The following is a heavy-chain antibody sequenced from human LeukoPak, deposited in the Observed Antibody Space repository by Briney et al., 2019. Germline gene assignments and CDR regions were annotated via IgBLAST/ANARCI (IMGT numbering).Heavy chain of an antibody. Sequence: ASVKVSCKASGYTFTGYYMHWVRQAPGQGLEWMGWINPNSGGTNHAQKFQGRVTMTRDTSISTAYMEQSRLRSDDTAVYYCARDRPLDADDYYGFYYFDYWGQGTLVTVSS. CDR3: ARDRPLDADDYYGFYYFDY. CDR1: GYTFTGYY. J-gene: IGHJ4*02. CDR2: INPNSGGT. V-gene: IGHV1-2*02. D-gene: IGHD3-10*01.